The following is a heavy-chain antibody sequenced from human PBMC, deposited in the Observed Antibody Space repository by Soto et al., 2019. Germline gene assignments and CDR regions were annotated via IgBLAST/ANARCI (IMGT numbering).Heavy chain of an antibody. CDR3: ARTYSSGWYGRDAFDI. CDR1: GGSISSSSYY. J-gene: IGHJ3*02. Sequence: QLQLQESGPGLVKPSETLSLTCTVSGGSISSSSYYWGWIRQPPGKGLEWIGSIYYSGSTYYNPSLKSRVTISVETSKNQFSLKLSSVTAADTAVYYCARTYSSGWYGRDAFDIWGQGTMVTVSS. CDR2: IYYSGST. V-gene: IGHV4-39*01. D-gene: IGHD6-19*01.